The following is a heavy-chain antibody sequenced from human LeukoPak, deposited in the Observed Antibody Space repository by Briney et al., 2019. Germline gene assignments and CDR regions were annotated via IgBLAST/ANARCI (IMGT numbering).Heavy chain of an antibody. CDR3: AKDGHYDSSGFTLQY. V-gene: IGHV3-23*01. D-gene: IGHD3-22*01. CDR2: ICGSGGCT. CDR1: GFTFNTYA. J-gene: IGHJ1*01. Sequence: PGGSLRLSCEASGFTFNTYAIYWVRQAPGKGLEWVSGICGSGGCTYYADSVKGRFTISRDNSKNTVYLQMNSLTADDTAVYYCAKDGHYDSSGFTLQYWGRAPWSPSPQ.